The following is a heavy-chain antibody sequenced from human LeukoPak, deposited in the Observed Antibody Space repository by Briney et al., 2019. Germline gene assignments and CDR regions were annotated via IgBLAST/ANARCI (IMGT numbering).Heavy chain of an antibody. CDR2: INHSGST. CDR1: GGSFSGYY. V-gene: IGHV4-34*01. J-gene: IGHJ4*02. Sequence: SETLSLTCAVYGGSFSGYYWSWIRQPPGKGLEWIGEINHSGSTNYKPSLKSRVTISVDTSKNQFSLKLNSVTAADTAVYYCARAPADDYVWGSYRSCFDYWGQGTLVTVSS. D-gene: IGHD3-16*02. CDR3: ARAPADDYVWGSYRSCFDY.